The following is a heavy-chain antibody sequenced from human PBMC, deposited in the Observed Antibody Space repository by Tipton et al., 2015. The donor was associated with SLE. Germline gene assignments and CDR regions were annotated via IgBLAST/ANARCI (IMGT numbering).Heavy chain of an antibody. CDR2: IRSKAYGGTT. CDR3: SRERDRGYDLESSDY. Sequence: SLRLSCTASGFTFGDYAMSWVRQAPGKGLEWVSFIRSKAYGGTTEYAASVNGRFTISRDDSTSIAYLQMSSLKTEDTAVYYCSRERDRGYDLESSDYWGQGTLVTVSS. V-gene: IGHV3-49*04. D-gene: IGHD5-12*01. CDR1: GFTFGDYA. J-gene: IGHJ4*02.